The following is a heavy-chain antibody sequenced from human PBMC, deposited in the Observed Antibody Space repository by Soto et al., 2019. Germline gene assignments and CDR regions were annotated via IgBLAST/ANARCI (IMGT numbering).Heavy chain of an antibody. CDR2: IGTAGDT. V-gene: IGHV3-13*01. J-gene: IGHJ6*02. CDR1: GFTFSSYD. Sequence: GGSLRLSCAASGFTFSSYDMHWVRQATGKGLEWVSAIGTAGDTYYPGSVKGRFTISRENAKNSLYLQMNSLRAEDTAVYYCARSKAWLYYYYGMDVWGQGTTVTVSS. D-gene: IGHD6-6*01. CDR3: ARSKAWLYYYYGMDV.